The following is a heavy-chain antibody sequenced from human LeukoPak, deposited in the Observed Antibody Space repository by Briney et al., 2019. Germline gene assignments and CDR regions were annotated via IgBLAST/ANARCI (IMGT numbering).Heavy chain of an antibody. V-gene: IGHV4-34*01. CDR3: ARLPRGYCFDY. CDR1: GGSFSGDF. D-gene: IGHD5-12*01. J-gene: IGHJ4*02. CDR2: INHGGST. Sequence: PSETLSLTCAVYGGSFSGDFWSWIRQSPGKGLEWIGEINHGGSTTYNPSLQSRVTMSVDTSTNQISLKMTSVTAADTAVYYCARLPRGYCFDYWGQGTLVTVSS.